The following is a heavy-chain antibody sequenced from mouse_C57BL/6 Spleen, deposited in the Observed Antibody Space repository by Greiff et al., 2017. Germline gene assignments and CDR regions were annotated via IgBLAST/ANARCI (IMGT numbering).Heavy chain of an antibody. CDR3: AGPYDYDREGFDY. Sequence: VKLMESGAELARPGASVKLSCKASGYTFTSYGISWVKQRTGQGLEWIGEIYPRSGNTYYNEKFKGKATLTADKSSSTAYMELRSLTSEDSAVYFCAGPYDYDREGFDYWGQGTTLTVSS. J-gene: IGHJ2*01. V-gene: IGHV1-81*01. D-gene: IGHD2-4*01. CDR2: IYPRSGNT. CDR1: GYTFTSYG.